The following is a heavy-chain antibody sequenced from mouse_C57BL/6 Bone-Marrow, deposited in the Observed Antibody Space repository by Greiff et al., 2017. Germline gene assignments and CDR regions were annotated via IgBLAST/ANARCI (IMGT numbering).Heavy chain of an antibody. Sequence: VQLQQSGAELVRPGASVKLSCTASGFNIKDDYMHWVKQRPEQGLEWIGWIDPENGDTEYASKFQGKATITAYTSSNTAYLQLSSLTSEDTAVYYCTPYDYEGPWFAYWGQGTLVTVSA. CDR3: TPYDYEGPWFAY. D-gene: IGHD2-4*01. V-gene: IGHV14-4*01. CDR1: GFNIKDDY. J-gene: IGHJ3*01. CDR2: IDPENGDT.